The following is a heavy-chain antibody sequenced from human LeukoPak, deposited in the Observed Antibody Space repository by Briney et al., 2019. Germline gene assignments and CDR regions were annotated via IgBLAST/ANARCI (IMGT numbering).Heavy chain of an antibody. CDR1: GFTFSSYG. D-gene: IGHD3-3*01. V-gene: IGHV3-30*02. Sequence: GGSLRLSCAASGFTFSSYGIHWVRQAPGKGLEWVAFIRYDGSNKYYADSVKGRFTISRDNSKNTLYLQMNSLRAEDTAVYYCEIWSGYYKDFDYWGQGTLVTVSS. J-gene: IGHJ4*02. CDR3: EIWSGYYKDFDY. CDR2: IRYDGSNK.